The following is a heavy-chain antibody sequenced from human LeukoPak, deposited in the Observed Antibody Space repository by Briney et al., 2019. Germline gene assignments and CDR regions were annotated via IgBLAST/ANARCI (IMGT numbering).Heavy chain of an antibody. Sequence: PGGSLRLPCAASGFTVGSYWMTWVRQGPGKGLEWVANIQKDGSEKSYVDSVKGRFTISRDNAKNTLYLQMNSLRAEDPGVYYCARDSGNSGYDVHDYWGQGTLVTVSS. CDR3: ARDSGNSGYDVHDY. J-gene: IGHJ4*02. V-gene: IGHV3-7*01. D-gene: IGHD5-12*01. CDR2: IQKDGSEK. CDR1: GFTVGSYW.